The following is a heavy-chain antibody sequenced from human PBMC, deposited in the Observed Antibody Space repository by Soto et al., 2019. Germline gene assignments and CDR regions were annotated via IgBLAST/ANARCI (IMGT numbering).Heavy chain of an antibody. Sequence: GGSLRLSCAASGFTFDDYTMHWVRQAPGKGLEWVSLISWDGGSTYYADSVKGRFTISRDNSKNSLYLQMNSLRAEDTAVYYCAKDLRPPYYYGSGSYYSTPGSNQTDYWGQGTLVTVSS. CDR1: GFTFDDYT. D-gene: IGHD3-10*01. J-gene: IGHJ4*02. CDR2: ISWDGGST. CDR3: AKDLRPPYYYGSGSYYSTPGSNQTDY. V-gene: IGHV3-43*01.